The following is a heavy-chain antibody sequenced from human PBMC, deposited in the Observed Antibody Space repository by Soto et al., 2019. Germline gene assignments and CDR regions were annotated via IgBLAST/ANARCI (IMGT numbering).Heavy chain of an antibody. D-gene: IGHD6-19*01. J-gene: IGHJ2*01. CDR3: ARGSVDSSGWYFDL. CDR1: GYTFTSYD. CDR2: MNPNRGNT. V-gene: IGHV1-8*01. Sequence: QVQLVQSGAEVKKPGASVKVSCKASGYTFTSYDINWVRQATGQGLEWMGWMNPNRGNTGYAQNFQGRVTMTRNTSISTAYMELSSLRSEDTAVYYCARGSVDSSGWYFDLWGRGTLVTVSS.